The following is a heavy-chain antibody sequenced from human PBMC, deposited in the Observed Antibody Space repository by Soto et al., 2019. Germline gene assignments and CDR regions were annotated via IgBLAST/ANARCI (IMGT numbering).Heavy chain of an antibody. CDR1: GYTFTSYG. V-gene: IGHV1-18*01. CDR3: ARDYEPGIAAAGNRWYYGMDV. CDR2: INADNGNT. Sequence: GASVKVSCKASGYTFTSYGISWVRQAPGQGLEWMGWINADNGNTNYAQKFQGRVTITRDTSASTAYMELSSLRSEDTAVYYCARDYEPGIAAAGNRWYYGMDVWGQGTTVTVSS. J-gene: IGHJ6*02. D-gene: IGHD6-13*01.